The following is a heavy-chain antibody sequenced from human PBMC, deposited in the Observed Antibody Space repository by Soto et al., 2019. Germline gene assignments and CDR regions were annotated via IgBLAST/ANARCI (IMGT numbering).Heavy chain of an antibody. CDR1: GFTFSTYT. V-gene: IGHV3-23*01. J-gene: IGHJ4*02. CDR2: LSRSGAT. CDR3: TREIRGGPLAY. Sequence: GGSLRLSCAASGFTFSTYTMTWVRQAPGKGLEWVSTLSRSGATYYADSVKGRFTISRDNSKNTLYLQMSSLRAEDTAIYYCTREIRGGPLAYWGQGTLVTVSS. D-gene: IGHD3-16*01.